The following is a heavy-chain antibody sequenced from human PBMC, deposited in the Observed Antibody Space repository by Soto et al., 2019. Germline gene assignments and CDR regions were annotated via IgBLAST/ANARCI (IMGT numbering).Heavy chain of an antibody. V-gene: IGHV3-74*01. Sequence: GSLRLSCAASGFTFSNFWMHWVRQAPGKGPVWVSRINGDGSSTSHADSVKGRFTISRDNAENTLFLQMSGLRAEDTAVYYCARAQLLPDDAFDAWGRGAVVAIS. D-gene: IGHD2-2*01. CDR1: GFTFSNFW. CDR2: INGDGSST. CDR3: ARAQLLPDDAFDA. J-gene: IGHJ3*01.